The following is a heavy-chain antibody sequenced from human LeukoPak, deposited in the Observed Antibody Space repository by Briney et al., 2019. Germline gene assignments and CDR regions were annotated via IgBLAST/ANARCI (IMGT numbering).Heavy chain of an antibody. CDR2: IYTTGNS. CDR1: GGSISSYY. Sequence: PSETLSLTCIVSGGSISSYYWSWIRQPAGKGLEWIGRIYTTGNSNYNPSLKSRVTMSIDTSKKQFSLKLSSVTAADTAVYYCARGKYYYDSNSSYRYFDPWGQGTLVTVSS. CDR3: ARGKYYYDSNSSYRYFDP. V-gene: IGHV4-4*07. D-gene: IGHD3-22*01. J-gene: IGHJ5*02.